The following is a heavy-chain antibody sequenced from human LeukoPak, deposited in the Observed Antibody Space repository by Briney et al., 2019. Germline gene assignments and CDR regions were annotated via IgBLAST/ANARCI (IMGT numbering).Heavy chain of an antibody. Sequence: GGSLRLSCAASGFTFSNYVMSWVRQAPGKGLEWVSGISGGAGSTHYTGSVKGRFTISRDNSKNTLYLQMNSLGAEDTAVYYCAKSPVGMIVAEYYFDYWGQGTLVTVSS. CDR3: AKSPVGMIVAEYYFDY. CDR1: GFTFSNYV. J-gene: IGHJ4*02. CDR2: ISGGAGST. D-gene: IGHD2-21*01. V-gene: IGHV3-23*01.